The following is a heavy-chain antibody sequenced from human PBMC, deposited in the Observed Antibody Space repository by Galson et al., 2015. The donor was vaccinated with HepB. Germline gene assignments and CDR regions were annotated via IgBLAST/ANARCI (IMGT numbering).Heavy chain of an antibody. V-gene: IGHV3-23*01. D-gene: IGHD3-22*01. CDR2: ISGSGDIT. J-gene: IGHJ4*02. Sequence: SLRLSCAASGFSFRSYAMSWVRQAPGKGLEWVSSISGSGDITRYADSVKGRFTISRDSPKNTLYLQMNSLRAEDAAIYYCAKEDMIAPGRHFDYCGQGSLVT. CDR3: AKEDMIAPGRHFDY. CDR1: GFSFRSYA.